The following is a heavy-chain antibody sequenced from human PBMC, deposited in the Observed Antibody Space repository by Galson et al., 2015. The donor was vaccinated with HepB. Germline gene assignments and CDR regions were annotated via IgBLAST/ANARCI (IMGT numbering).Heavy chain of an antibody. CDR2: ISGSGGST. CDR3: AKATTKAYCGGDCPSYYYYGMDV. CDR1: GFTFSSYA. D-gene: IGHD2-21*01. J-gene: IGHJ6*02. V-gene: IGHV3-23*01. Sequence: SLRLSCAASGFTFSSYAMSWVRQAPGKGLEWVSAISGSGGSTYYADSVKGRFTISRDNSKNTLYLQMNSLRAEDTAVYYCAKATTKAYCGGDCPSYYYYGMDVWGQGTTVTVSS.